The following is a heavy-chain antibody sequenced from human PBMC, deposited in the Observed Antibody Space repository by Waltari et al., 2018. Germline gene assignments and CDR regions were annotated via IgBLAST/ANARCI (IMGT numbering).Heavy chain of an antibody. V-gene: IGHV3-48*01. J-gene: IGHJ3*02. CDR1: GFIFRPHS. Sequence: EPLVAPGGGLVPPGGSLSPSCHTSGFIFRPHSLPWVRPAPGKGLEWISYISSVGTTIYYADSVKGRVTISRDNAKNSLHLQMNSLRAEDTAVYYCVREIRGTGYFPDAFDIWGQGTMVSVSS. CDR3: VREIRGTGYFPDAFDI. CDR2: ISSVGTTI. D-gene: IGHD3-9*01.